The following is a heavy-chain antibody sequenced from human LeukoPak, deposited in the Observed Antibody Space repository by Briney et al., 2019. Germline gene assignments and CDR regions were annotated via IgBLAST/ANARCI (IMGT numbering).Heavy chain of an antibody. Sequence: KPGGSLRLSCAASGFTFSNAWMNWVRQAPGKGLEWVGRIKSKTDGWTTDYAAPVKGRFTISRDDSRHTLYLQVNSLKTEDTAVYYCTTGNWGSFSYWGQGTLVTVSS. J-gene: IGHJ4*02. CDR2: IKSKTDGWTT. CDR1: GFTFSNAW. D-gene: IGHD7-27*01. V-gene: IGHV3-15*01. CDR3: TTGNWGSFSY.